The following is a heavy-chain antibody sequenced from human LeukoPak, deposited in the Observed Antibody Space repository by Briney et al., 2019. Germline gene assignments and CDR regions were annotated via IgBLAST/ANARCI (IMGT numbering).Heavy chain of an antibody. CDR3: ARSGPTSSWYGWFDP. V-gene: IGHV4-59*01. Sequence: SETLSLTCTVSDGSINGYYWSWIRQSPGKGLESLGYIYYTGSTNYNPSLKSRVTISVDTSKNQFSLKLSSVTAADTAVYYCARSGPTSSWYGWFDPWGQGTLVTVSS. CDR1: DGSINGYY. D-gene: IGHD6-13*01. CDR2: IYYTGST. J-gene: IGHJ5*02.